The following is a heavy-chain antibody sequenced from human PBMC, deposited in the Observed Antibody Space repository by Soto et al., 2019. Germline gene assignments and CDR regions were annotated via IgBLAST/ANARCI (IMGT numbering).Heavy chain of an antibody. J-gene: IGHJ4*02. V-gene: IGHV3-33*01. Sequence: QVQLVESGGGVVQPGRSLRLSCAASGFTFSSYGMHWVRQAPGKGLEWVAVIWYDGSNKYYADPVKGRFTISRDNSKNTLYLQMNSLRAEDTAVYYCARVGYCSSTSCYAPDYWGQGTLVTVSS. CDR3: ARVGYCSSTSCYAPDY. CDR2: IWYDGSNK. CDR1: GFTFSSYG. D-gene: IGHD2-2*01.